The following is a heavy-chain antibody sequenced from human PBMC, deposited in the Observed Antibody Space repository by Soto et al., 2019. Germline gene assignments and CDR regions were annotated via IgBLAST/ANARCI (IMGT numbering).Heavy chain of an antibody. CDR1: GFTFSNYE. CDR3: ARDLRDYYGSGSPNAFDI. D-gene: IGHD3-10*01. V-gene: IGHV3-48*03. Sequence: EVQLVESGGGLVQPGGSLRLSCAASGFTFSNYEMNWVRQAPGKGLEWVSYISSSGSTIYYADSVKGRFTISRDNAKNSLYLQMNSLRAEDTAVYYCARDLRDYYGSGSPNAFDIWGQGTMVTVSS. CDR2: ISSSGSTI. J-gene: IGHJ3*02.